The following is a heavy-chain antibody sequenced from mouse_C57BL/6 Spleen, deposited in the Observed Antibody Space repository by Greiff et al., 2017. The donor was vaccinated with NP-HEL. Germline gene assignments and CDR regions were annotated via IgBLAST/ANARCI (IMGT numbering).Heavy chain of an antibody. CDR1: GYAFTNYL. V-gene: IGHV1-54*01. Sequence: VQLQQSGAELVRPGTSVKVSCKASGYAFTNYLIEWVKQRPGQGLEWIGVINPGSGGTNYNEKFKGKGTLTADKYSSTAYMQLSSLTSEDSAVYFCARPYYGYDPYAMDYWGQGTSVTVSS. CDR3: ARPYYGYDPYAMDY. D-gene: IGHD2-2*01. CDR2: INPGSGGT. J-gene: IGHJ4*01.